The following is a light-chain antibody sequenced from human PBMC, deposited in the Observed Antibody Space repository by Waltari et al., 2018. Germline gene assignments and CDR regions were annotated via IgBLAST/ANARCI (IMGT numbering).Light chain of an antibody. Sequence: QSVLPQPASVSGAPGQRVTIPCTGPSPNLGAGYDVHWYQQLAGTAPKLLIFSSVNRPSGVPDRFSASKSGTSASLVITGLQADDEADYYCQSFDTSLSGFVIFGGGTKVAVL. CDR1: SPNLGAGYD. CDR3: QSFDTSLSGFVI. J-gene: IGLJ2*01. CDR2: SSV. V-gene: IGLV1-40*01.